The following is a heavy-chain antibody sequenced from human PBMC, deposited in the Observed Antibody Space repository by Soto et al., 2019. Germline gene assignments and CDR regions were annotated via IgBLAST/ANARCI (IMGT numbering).Heavy chain of an antibody. CDR1: GYTFTIYG. Sequence: QIQLVQSGAEVKKPGDSVKVSCKTSGYTFTIYGFIWVRQAPGQGLEWMGWISADNGNTNYAQKFQGRVTMTTDTSTSTAYMELRSLKSDDTAVYYCAGGFSTRNWFDPWGQGTLVTVSS. CDR2: ISADNGNT. CDR3: AGGFSTRNWFDP. V-gene: IGHV1-18*01. J-gene: IGHJ5*02.